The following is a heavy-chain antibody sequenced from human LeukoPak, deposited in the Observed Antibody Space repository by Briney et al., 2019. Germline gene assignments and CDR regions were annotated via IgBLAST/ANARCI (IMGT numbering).Heavy chain of an antibody. CDR2: IIPIFGRA. J-gene: IGHJ3*02. CDR1: GCTFSGYA. CDR3: ARALGGIAVAAYDAFDI. D-gene: IGHD6-19*01. Sequence: SVKVSCKASGCTFSGYAISWVRQAPGQGLEWMGRIIPIFGRANYAQKFQGRVTITTDASTSTAYMELSSLRSEDTAVYYCARALGGIAVAAYDAFDIWGQGTMVTVSS. V-gene: IGHV1-69*05.